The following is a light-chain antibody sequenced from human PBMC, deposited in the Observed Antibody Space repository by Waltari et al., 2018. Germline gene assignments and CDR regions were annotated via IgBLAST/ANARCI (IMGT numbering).Light chain of an antibody. Sequence: EIVLTQSPDTLSLSPGERVTLSCRASPAISNNYLAWYQQKPGQAPRLLIYAASRRATCIPDRFSGGGSETDFTLTISRLESEDSAVYYCQQYGSSFGGGTKVEIK. CDR3: QQYGSS. J-gene: IGKJ4*01. V-gene: IGKV3-20*01. CDR2: AAS. CDR1: PAISNNY.